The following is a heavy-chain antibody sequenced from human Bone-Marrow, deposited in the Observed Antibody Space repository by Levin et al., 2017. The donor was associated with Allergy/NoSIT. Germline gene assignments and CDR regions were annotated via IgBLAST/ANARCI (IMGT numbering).Heavy chain of an antibody. J-gene: IGHJ4*02. CDR1: GFTFSSYA. Sequence: GESLKISCAASGFTFSSYAMHWVRQAPGKGLEWVAVISYDGSNKYYADSVKGRFTISRDNSKNTLYLQMNSLRAEDTAVYYCARDGGGGYGDYAPHSYWGQGTLVTVSS. CDR2: ISYDGSNK. CDR3: ARDGGGGYGDYAPHSY. D-gene: IGHD4-17*01. V-gene: IGHV3-30-3*01.